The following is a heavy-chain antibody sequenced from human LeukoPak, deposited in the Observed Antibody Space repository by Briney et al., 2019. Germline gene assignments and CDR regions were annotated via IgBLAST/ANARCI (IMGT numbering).Heavy chain of an antibody. CDR3: ARSGRWEEATDAVDY. CDR1: GYTFTSYG. J-gene: IGHJ4*02. Sequence: GASVKVSCKASGYTFTSYGISWVRQAPGQGLEWMGRISAYNGNTNYAQKLQGRVTMTTDTSTSTAYMELRSLRSDDTAVYYCARSGRWEEATDAVDYWGQGTLVTVSS. D-gene: IGHD4-23*01. CDR2: ISAYNGNT. V-gene: IGHV1-18*01.